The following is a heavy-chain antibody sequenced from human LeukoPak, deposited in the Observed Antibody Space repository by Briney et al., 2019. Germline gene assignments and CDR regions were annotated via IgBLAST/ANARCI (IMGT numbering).Heavy chain of an antibody. Sequence: GGSLRLSCTASGFTFGDYAMSWFRQAPGKGLEWVGFIRSKAYGGTTEYAASVKGRFTISRDDSKSIAYLQMNSLKTEDTAVYYCTREYGYGDIYYYYGMDVWGQGTTVTVSS. D-gene: IGHD4-17*01. CDR1: GFTFGDYA. CDR3: TREYGYGDIYYYYGMDV. J-gene: IGHJ6*02. CDR2: IRSKAYGGTT. V-gene: IGHV3-49*03.